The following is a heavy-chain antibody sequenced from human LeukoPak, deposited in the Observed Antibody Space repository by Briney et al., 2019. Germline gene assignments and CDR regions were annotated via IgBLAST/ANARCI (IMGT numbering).Heavy chain of an antibody. J-gene: IGHJ1*01. D-gene: IGHD3-22*01. CDR2: IKGDGSST. V-gene: IGHV3-74*03. CDR3: ARDPDSGGYSTFQL. Sequence: GGSLRLSCAASGFTFSNYWMHWVRQAPGKGLVWVSRIKGDGSSTTYADSVKGRFTISRDNAGKMLYLQMNSLRAEDTAVYYCARDPDSGGYSTFQLWGQGTLVTVSS. CDR1: GFTFSNYW.